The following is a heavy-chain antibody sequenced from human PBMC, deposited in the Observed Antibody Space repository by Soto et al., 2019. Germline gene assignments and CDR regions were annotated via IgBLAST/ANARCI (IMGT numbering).Heavy chain of an antibody. J-gene: IGHJ5*02. V-gene: IGHV4-31*03. Sequence: SLTCTVSGGSISSGGYYWSWIRQHPGKGLEWIGYIYYSGSTYYNPSLKSRVTISVDTSKNQFSLKLSSVTAADTAVYYCARVSPYGGNSDAVDPWGQGTLVTVSS. CDR2: IYYSGST. CDR1: GGSISSGGYY. D-gene: IGHD4-17*01. CDR3: ARVSPYGGNSDAVDP.